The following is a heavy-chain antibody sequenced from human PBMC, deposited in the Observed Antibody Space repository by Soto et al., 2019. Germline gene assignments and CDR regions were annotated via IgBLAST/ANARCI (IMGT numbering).Heavy chain of an antibody. CDR2: ISVYNGNT. Sequence: QVQLVQSGAEVKKPGASVKISCKPSGYTFITYGINWVRQAPGQGLEWMGWISVYNGNTKYAQKFQGRVTMTTDTSTSTAYMELSSLRTDDTAVYYCARDLISARPGWFDPWGQGTLVTVSS. J-gene: IGHJ5*02. CDR1: GYTFITYG. V-gene: IGHV1-18*04. D-gene: IGHD6-6*01. CDR3: ARDLISARPGWFDP.